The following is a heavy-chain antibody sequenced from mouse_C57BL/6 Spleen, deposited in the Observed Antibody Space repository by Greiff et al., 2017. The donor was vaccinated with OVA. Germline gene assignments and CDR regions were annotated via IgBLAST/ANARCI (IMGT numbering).Heavy chain of an antibody. CDR2: ISDGGSYT. CDR1: GFTFSSYA. CDR3: ARDPVSGSSYRDY. V-gene: IGHV5-4*01. Sequence: EVMLVESGGGLVKPGGSLKLSCAASGFTFSSYAMSWVRQTPEKRLEWVATISDGGSYTYYPDNVKGRFTISRDNAKNNLYLQMSHLKSEDTAMYYCARDPVSGSSYRDYWGQGTSGTVSS. D-gene: IGHD1-1*01. J-gene: IGHJ4*01.